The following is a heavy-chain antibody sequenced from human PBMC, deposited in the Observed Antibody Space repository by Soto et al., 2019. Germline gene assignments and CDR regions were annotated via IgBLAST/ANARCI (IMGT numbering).Heavy chain of an antibody. CDR2: INHSGST. CDR3: ARGRPVLLWFGEPSNWFDP. Sequence: PSETLSLTCAVYGGSFSGYYWSWIRQPPGKGLEWIGEINHSGSTNYNPSHKSRVTISVDTSKNQFSLKLSSVTAADTAVYYCARGRPVLLWFGEPSNWFDPWGQGTLGTVS. CDR1: GGSFSGYY. V-gene: IGHV4-34*01. D-gene: IGHD3-10*01. J-gene: IGHJ5*02.